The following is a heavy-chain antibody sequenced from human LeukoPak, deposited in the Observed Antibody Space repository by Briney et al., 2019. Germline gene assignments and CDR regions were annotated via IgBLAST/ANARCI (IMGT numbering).Heavy chain of an antibody. CDR1: GDSVSSNSVT. CDR3: ARKGYSTYFDY. Sequence: SQTLSLTCAVSGDSVSSNSVTWNWIRQSPSRGLEWLGRTYYRSKWYNDYAVSVKSRITINPDTSKNQFSLQLNSVTPEDTAVYYCARKGYSTYFDYWGQGTLVTVSS. D-gene: IGHD3-3*01. CDR2: TYYRSKWYN. V-gene: IGHV6-1*01. J-gene: IGHJ4*02.